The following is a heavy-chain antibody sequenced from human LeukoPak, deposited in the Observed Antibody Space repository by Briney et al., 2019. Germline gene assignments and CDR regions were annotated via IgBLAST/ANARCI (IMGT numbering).Heavy chain of an antibody. CDR1: GGSIGNINW. D-gene: IGHD1-14*01. V-gene: IGHV3-53*04. Sequence: ETLSLTCAVSGGSIGNINWWSWVRQAPGKGLEWVSVIYNDGRTYYADSVKGRFTMSRHNSLNTLFLQMNSLRPEDTAVYYCARTPLHPTISHFDCWGQGTLVTVSS. J-gene: IGHJ4*02. CDR2: IYNDGRT. CDR3: ARTPLHPTISHFDC.